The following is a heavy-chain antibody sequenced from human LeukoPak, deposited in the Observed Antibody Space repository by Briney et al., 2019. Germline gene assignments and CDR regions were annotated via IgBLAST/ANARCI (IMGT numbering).Heavy chain of an antibody. CDR3: AARPYGSTDYF. D-gene: IGHD3-22*01. J-gene: IGHJ4*02. CDR2: ISAASNYI. CDR1: GFTFSSYT. Sequence: PGGSLRLSCAASGFTFSSYTMNWVRQAPVKGLEWVSSISAASNYIHYAESVKGRFTISRDNSKNTVYFQMNSLRVEDTAVYFCAARPYGSTDYFWGQGTLVTVSS. V-gene: IGHV3-21*04.